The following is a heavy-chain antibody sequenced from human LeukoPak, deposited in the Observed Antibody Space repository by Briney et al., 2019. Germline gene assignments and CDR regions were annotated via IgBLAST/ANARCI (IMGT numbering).Heavy chain of an antibody. CDR3: ARGYYGSGSYYKGNYFDY. Sequence: SETLSLTCAVSGYSISTGYNWGWIRQSPGKGLEWIGSISHSGSTYYNPSLKSRVTISLDTPNNEFSLSLSSVTAADTALYFCARGYYGSGSYYKGNYFDYWGQGTLVTVSS. V-gene: IGHV4-38-2*01. J-gene: IGHJ4*02. D-gene: IGHD3-10*01. CDR1: GYSISTGYN. CDR2: ISHSGST.